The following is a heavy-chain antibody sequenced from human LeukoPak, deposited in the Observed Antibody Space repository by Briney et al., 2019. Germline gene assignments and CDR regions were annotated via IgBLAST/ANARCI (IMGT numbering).Heavy chain of an antibody. CDR3: ARDQGYGKKNAFDI. Sequence: GGSLRLSCAASGFTFSSYGMSWVRQAPGKGLEWVSSISGSGSGGSTYYADSVKGRFTISRDNAKNSLYLQMNSLRAEDTALYYCARDQGYGKKNAFDIWGQGTMVTVSS. D-gene: IGHD1-1*01. V-gene: IGHV3-23*01. CDR1: GFTFSSYG. J-gene: IGHJ3*02. CDR2: ISGSGSGGST.